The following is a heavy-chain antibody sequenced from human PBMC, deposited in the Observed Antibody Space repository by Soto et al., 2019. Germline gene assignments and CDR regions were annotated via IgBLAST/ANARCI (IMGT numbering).Heavy chain of an antibody. J-gene: IGHJ6*03. Sequence: ASVKVSCKASGYTFTSYDINWVRQATGQGLEWMGWMNPNSGNTGYAQKFQGRVTMTRNTSISTAYMELSSLRSEDTAVYYCARGSGDYFDYYYYYMDVWGKGTTVTVS. CDR3: ARGSGDYFDYYYYYMDV. CDR1: GYTFTSYD. CDR2: MNPNSGNT. D-gene: IGHD4-17*01. V-gene: IGHV1-8*01.